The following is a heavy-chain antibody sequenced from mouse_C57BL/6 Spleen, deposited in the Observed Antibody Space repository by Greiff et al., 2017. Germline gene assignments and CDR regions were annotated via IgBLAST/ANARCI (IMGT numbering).Heavy chain of an antibody. J-gene: IGHJ3*01. CDR1: GYTFTDYY. CDR3: ARLTSAY. V-gene: IGHV1-26*01. CDR2: INPNNGGT. Sequence: EVQLQQSGPELVKPGASVKISCKASGYTFTDYYMNWVKQSHGKSLEWIGDINPNNGGTSYNQKFKGKATLTVDKSSSTAYMELRSLTSEDSAVYYCARLTSAYWGQGTLVTVSA.